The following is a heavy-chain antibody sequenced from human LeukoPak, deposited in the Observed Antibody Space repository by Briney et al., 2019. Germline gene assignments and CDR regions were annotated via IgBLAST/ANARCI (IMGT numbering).Heavy chain of an antibody. D-gene: IGHD5-18*01. J-gene: IGHJ4*02. CDR3: ASGYSYGAVDY. Sequence: SETLSLTCTVSGGSMSSNSYYWSWIRQPAGKGLEWIGRIYTSGSTNYNPSLKSRVTISVDTSKNQFSLKLSSVTAADTAVYYCASGYSYGAVDYWGQGTLVTVSS. V-gene: IGHV4-61*02. CDR2: IYTSGST. CDR1: GGSMSSNSYY.